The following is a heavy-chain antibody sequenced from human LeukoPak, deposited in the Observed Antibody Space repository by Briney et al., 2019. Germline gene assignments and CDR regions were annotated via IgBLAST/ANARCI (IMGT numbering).Heavy chain of an antibody. CDR2: IYYSGCT. J-gene: IGHJ4*02. CDR3: ALGLLLDY. Sequence: PSETLSLTCTVSGGSISSSSYYWGWIRQPPGKGLEWIGSIYYSGCTYYNPSLKSRVTISVDTSKNQFSLKLSSVTAADTAVYYCALGLLLDYWGQGTLVTVSS. V-gene: IGHV4-39*01. CDR1: GGSISSSSYY. D-gene: IGHD3-22*01.